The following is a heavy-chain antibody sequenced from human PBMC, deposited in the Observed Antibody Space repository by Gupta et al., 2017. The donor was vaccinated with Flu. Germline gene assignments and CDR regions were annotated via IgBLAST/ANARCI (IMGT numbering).Heavy chain of an antibody. V-gene: IGHV3-30-3*01. CDR1: GCTLSSDA. Sequence: QVQLGESGGGVVQPGRSLRLSCAASGCTLSSDAMHWVRQAPGKGLEWVAVISYDGSNKYYADSVKGRFTISRDNSKNTLYLQMNSLRAEDTAVYYCAREWGNYSKYYYYYYMDVWGKGTTVTVSS. J-gene: IGHJ6*03. CDR3: AREWGNYSKYYYYYYMDV. CDR2: ISYDGSNK. D-gene: IGHD4-4*01.